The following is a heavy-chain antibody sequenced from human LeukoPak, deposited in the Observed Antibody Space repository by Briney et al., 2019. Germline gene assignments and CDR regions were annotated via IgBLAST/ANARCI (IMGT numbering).Heavy chain of an antibody. CDR3: VRDGKNYYDSSGYNWFDP. CDR2: IYYSGST. V-gene: IGHV4-39*07. CDR1: GGSISSSSYY. Sequence: SETLSLTCTVSGGSISSSSYYWGWIRQPPGKGLEWIGSIYYSGSTYYNPSLKSRVTISVATSKNQFSLNLSSVTAADTAMYYCVRDGKNYYDSSGYNWFDPWGQGTLVTVSS. J-gene: IGHJ5*02. D-gene: IGHD3-22*01.